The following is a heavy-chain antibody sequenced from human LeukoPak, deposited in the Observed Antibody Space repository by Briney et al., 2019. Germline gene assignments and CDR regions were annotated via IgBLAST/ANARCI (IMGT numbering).Heavy chain of an antibody. CDR2: ISGSGGST. J-gene: IGHJ4*02. Sequence: PGGSLRLSCAASGFIFSSYAMSWVRQAPGKGLEWVSAISGSGGSTYYADSVKGRFTISRDNSKNTLYLQMNSLRAEDTAVYYCAKSLDSSIAAAGYFDYWGQGTLVTVSS. D-gene: IGHD6-13*01. CDR1: GFIFSSYA. V-gene: IGHV3-23*01. CDR3: AKSLDSSIAAAGYFDY.